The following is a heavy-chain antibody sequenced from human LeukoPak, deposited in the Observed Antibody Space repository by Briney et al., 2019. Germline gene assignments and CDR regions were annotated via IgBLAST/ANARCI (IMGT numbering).Heavy chain of an antibody. D-gene: IGHD6-13*01. J-gene: IGHJ4*02. CDR3: GRHSSNRYYFDF. CDR1: AYSITSGYY. CDR2: IYHSGST. V-gene: IGHV4-38-2*01. Sequence: PSETLSLSCAVSAYSITSGYYWGWIRPQPGKGLQWIGSIYHSGSTYYNPSLKSRVTMSVDTSKNQFSLKLSSVTAADTAVYYCGRHSSNRYYFDFWGQGTLVTVSS.